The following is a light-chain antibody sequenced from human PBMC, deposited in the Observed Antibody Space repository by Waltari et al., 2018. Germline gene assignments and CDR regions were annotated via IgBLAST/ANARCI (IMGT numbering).Light chain of an antibody. CDR3: QQYYSTLVT. Sequence: DIVMTQSPDSLAVSLGERATIHCKSSQSVLYSSNSKNYLAWYQKKPGQPPKLLIYWASTRESGVPDRFSGSGSGTDFTLTISSLQAEDVAVYYCQQYYSTLVTFGGGTKVEIK. CDR1: QSVLYSSNSKNY. V-gene: IGKV4-1*01. J-gene: IGKJ4*01. CDR2: WAS.